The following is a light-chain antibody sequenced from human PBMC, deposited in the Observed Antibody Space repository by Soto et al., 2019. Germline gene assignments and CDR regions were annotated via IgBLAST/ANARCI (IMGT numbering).Light chain of an antibody. Sequence: TVLTQSPATLSLSPGERATLSCKASQSIGNSLGWFQQKPGQAPRLLIADAFNRATGIPARFTGSGSGSDFTLTISSLEPDDFGVYYCRQRYNWPLTFGGGTKVEIK. V-gene: IGKV3-11*01. CDR1: QSIGNS. CDR2: DAF. J-gene: IGKJ4*02. CDR3: RQRYNWPLT.